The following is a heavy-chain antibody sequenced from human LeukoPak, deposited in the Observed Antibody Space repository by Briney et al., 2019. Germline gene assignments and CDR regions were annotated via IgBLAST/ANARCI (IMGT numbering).Heavy chain of an antibody. CDR3: ARNANPTDAFDI. V-gene: IGHV4-4*02. CDR1: GGSISSSNW. Sequence: SRTLSLTCAVSGGSISSSNWWSWVRQPPGKGLEWIGEIYHSGSTNYNPSLESRVSISVDKSKNLFSLKLNSVTAADTAVYYCARNANPTDAFDIWGQGTMATVFS. CDR2: IYHSGST. D-gene: IGHD2-2*01. J-gene: IGHJ3*02.